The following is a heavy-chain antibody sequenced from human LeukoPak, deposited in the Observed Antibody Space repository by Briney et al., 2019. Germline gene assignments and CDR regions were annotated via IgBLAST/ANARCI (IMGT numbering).Heavy chain of an antibody. J-gene: IGHJ4*02. D-gene: IGHD6-13*01. CDR1: GFTFSSYG. V-gene: IGHV3-30*18. CDR2: ISYAGSNK. Sequence: GGSLRLSCAASGFTFSSYGMHWVRQAPGKGLEWVAVISYAGSNKYYADSVKGRFTISRDNSKNTLYLQMNSLRAEDTAVYYCAKDLGSSWSGDYWGQGTLVTVSS. CDR3: AKDLGSSWSGDY.